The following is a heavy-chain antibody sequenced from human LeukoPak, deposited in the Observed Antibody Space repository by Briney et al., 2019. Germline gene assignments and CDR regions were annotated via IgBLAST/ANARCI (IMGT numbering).Heavy chain of an antibody. J-gene: IGHJ4*02. CDR2: INHSGST. D-gene: IGHD3-10*01. Sequence: SETLSLTCAVYGGSFSGYYWSWIRQPPGKGLEWIGEINHSGSTNYNPSLKSRVTISVDTSKNQFSLKLSSVTAADTAVYYCARXGRGGYYYGSGSYSDYWGQGTLVTVSS. CDR1: GGSFSGYY. V-gene: IGHV4-34*01. CDR3: ARXGRGGYYYGSGSYSDY.